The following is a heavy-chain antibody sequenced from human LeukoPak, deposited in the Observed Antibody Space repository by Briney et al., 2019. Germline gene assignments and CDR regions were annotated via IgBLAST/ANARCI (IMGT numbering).Heavy chain of an antibody. V-gene: IGHV3-30*18. CDR2: ISYDGSNK. D-gene: IGHD2-2*01. CDR3: AKDRDIVVVPAASAFDY. Sequence: TGGSLRLSCAASGFTFSSYGMHWVRQAPGKGLEWVAVISYDGSNKYYADSVKGRFTISRDNSKNTLYLQMSSLRAEDTAVYYCAKDRDIVVVPAASAFDYWGQGTLVTVSS. J-gene: IGHJ4*02. CDR1: GFTFSSYG.